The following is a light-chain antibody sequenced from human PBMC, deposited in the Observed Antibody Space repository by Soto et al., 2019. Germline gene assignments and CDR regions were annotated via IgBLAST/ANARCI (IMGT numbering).Light chain of an antibody. V-gene: IGKV3-15*01. CDR3: QQYNKWPRT. J-gene: IGKJ1*01. Sequence: ERVMTQSPATLSVSLGERVTLSCRASQSVSINLAWYQQKPGQAPRLLIYGASTRATGIPARFSGRGSGAEFTLTISSLQSEDFAVYYCQQYNKWPRTFGQGTKVDIK. CDR1: QSVSIN. CDR2: GAS.